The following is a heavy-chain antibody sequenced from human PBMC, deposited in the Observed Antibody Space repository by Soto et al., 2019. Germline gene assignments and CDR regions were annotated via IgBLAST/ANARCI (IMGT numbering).Heavy chain of an antibody. CDR1: GGSISSGGYF. V-gene: IGHV4-31*03. CDR2: IYYSGRT. CDR3: ARFAKEENPKVGSWYYFDY. J-gene: IGHJ4*02. Sequence: QVQLQESGPGLVKPSQTLSLTCTVSGGSISSGGYFWSWVRQHPGKGLAWIGNIYYSGRTYYNPSLKSRVTISVDTSKNQFSLNLSSVTAADTAVYYCARFAKEENPKVGSWYYFDYWGQGTRVTVSS. D-gene: IGHD6-13*01.